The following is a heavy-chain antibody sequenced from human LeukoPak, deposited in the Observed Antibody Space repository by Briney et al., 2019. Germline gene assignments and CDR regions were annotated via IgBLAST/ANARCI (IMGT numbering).Heavy chain of an antibody. V-gene: IGHV4-39*01. CDR1: GGSISSSSYY. D-gene: IGHD3-9*01. J-gene: IGHJ4*02. Sequence: SETLSLTCTVSGGSISSSSYYWGWIRQPPGKGLEWIGSIYYSGSTYYNPSLKSRVTISVDTSRNQFSLKLSSVAAADTAVYYCARHPLHYDILTGYSPRPADYWGQGTLVTVSS. CDR3: ARHPLHYDILTGYSPRPADY. CDR2: IYYSGST.